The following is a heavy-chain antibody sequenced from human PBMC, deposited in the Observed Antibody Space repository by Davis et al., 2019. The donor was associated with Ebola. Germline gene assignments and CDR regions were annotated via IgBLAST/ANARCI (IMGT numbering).Heavy chain of an antibody. D-gene: IGHD3-10*01. CDR2: IIPIFGTA. J-gene: IGHJ3*02. V-gene: IGHV1-69*13. CDR3: ARDNAHLFGELLYTWDAFDI. CDR1: GGTFSSYA. Sequence: SVKVSCKASGGTFSSYAISWVRQAPGQGLEWMGGIIPIFGTANYAQKFQGRVTITADESTSTAYMELSSLRSEDTAVYYCARDNAHLFGELLYTWDAFDIWGQGTMVTVSS.